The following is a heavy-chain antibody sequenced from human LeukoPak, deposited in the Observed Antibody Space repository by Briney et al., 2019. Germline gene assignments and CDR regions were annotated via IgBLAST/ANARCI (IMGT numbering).Heavy chain of an antibody. CDR2: ISGSGGST. V-gene: IGHV3-23*01. J-gene: IGHJ4*02. CDR3: AKDREKSGLRYFDWLLLDY. D-gene: IGHD3-9*01. Sequence: GGSLRLSCAASGFTFGSYAMSWVRQAPGKGLEWVSAISGSGGSTYYADSVKGRFTISRDNSKNTLYLQMNSLRAEDTAVYYCAKDREKSGLRYFDWLLLDYWGQGTLVTVSS. CDR1: GFTFGSYA.